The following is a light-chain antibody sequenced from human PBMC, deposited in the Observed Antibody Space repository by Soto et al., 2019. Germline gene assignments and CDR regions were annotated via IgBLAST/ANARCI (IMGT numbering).Light chain of an antibody. Sequence: DIQMTQSPSSLSASEGDRVTITCQSSHDVSRNLNWFQQKPGETPPLLIYDASNLERGVPSRFSASGSATDYTLTISSLQPEDVATYYCQQYNSMLSFGGGTEVEIK. V-gene: IGKV1-33*01. CDR3: QQYNSMLS. CDR1: HDVSRN. CDR2: DAS. J-gene: IGKJ4*01.